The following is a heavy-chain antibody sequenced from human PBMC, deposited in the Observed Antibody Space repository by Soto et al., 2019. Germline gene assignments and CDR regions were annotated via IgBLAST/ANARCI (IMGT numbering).Heavy chain of an antibody. CDR3: AIDHRYCSGGSCSLYYYYGMDV. V-gene: IGHV4-31*03. D-gene: IGHD2-15*01. CDR1: GGSISSGGYY. CDR2: IYYSGST. J-gene: IGHJ6*02. Sequence: SETLSLTCTVSGGSISSGGYYWSWIRQHPGKGLEWIGYIYYSGSTYYNPSLKSRVTISVDTSKNQFSLKLSSVTAADTAVYYCAIDHRYCSGGSCSLYYYYGMDVWGQGTTVTVSS.